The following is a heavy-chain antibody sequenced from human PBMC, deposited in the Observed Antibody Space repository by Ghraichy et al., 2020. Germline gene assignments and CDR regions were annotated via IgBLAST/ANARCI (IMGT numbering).Heavy chain of an antibody. CDR2: ISYDGSNK. CDR3: AREYYDFWSGPNLYYYYGMDV. D-gene: IGHD3-3*01. Sequence: SLRLSCAASGFTFSSYGMHWVRQAPGKGLEWVAVISYDGSNKYYADSVKGRFTISRDNSKNTLYLQMNSLRAEDTAVYYCAREYYDFWSGPNLYYYYGMDVWGQGTTVTVSS. CDR1: GFTFSSYG. V-gene: IGHV3-30*03. J-gene: IGHJ6*02.